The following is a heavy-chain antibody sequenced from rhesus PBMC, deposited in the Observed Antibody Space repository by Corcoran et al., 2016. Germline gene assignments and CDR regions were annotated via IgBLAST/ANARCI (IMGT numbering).Heavy chain of an antibody. D-gene: IGHD2-15*01. V-gene: IGHV4-93*02. J-gene: IGHJ6*01. CDR2: IYGRGGYT. CDR3: ARLIYCSSTYCSSDGLDS. Sequence: QVQLQESGPAVVKPSETLSLTCAVPGGSISSTTWWSWISQSPGRGGEWIGGIYGRGGYTEYNPSLKSRVTISIDTSKNQFSLKLSSVAAADSAVYYCARLIYCSSTYCSSDGLDSWGQGVVVTVSS. CDR1: GGSISSTTW.